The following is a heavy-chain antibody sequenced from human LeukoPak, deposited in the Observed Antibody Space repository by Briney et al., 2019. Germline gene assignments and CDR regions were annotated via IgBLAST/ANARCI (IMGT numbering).Heavy chain of an antibody. CDR3: ARDHSGIAASVSGG. J-gene: IGHJ4*02. Sequence: GGSLRLSCTASGFTVSSHYMNWVRQAPGKGLEWVALIYSGGTTNYADSVKGRFTISRDNSKNTLYLQMTNVRVEDTAVYYCARDHSGIAASVSGGWGQGTLVTVSS. CDR1: GFTVSSHY. CDR2: IYSGGTT. D-gene: IGHD6-13*01. V-gene: IGHV3-53*01.